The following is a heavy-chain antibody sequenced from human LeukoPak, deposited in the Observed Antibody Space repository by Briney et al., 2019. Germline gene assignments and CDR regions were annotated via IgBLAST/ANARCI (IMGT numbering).Heavy chain of an antibody. CDR2: IKQGASAK. V-gene: IGHV3-7*01. CDR1: GFNFNMFW. J-gene: IGHJ4*02. Sequence: PGGSLRLSCVASGFNFNMFWMSWVRQAPGKGLEWVTNIKQGASAKFYVGSVRGRFNISRDNARKSVFLQMNSLRAEDTAVYYCARDVDSYGGHFDYWGQGTLVTVSS. CDR3: ARDVDSYGGHFDY. D-gene: IGHD5-18*01.